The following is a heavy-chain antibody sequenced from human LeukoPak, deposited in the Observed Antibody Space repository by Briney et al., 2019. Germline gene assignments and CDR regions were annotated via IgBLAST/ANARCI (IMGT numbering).Heavy chain of an antibody. V-gene: IGHV3-33*01. D-gene: IGHD6-13*01. J-gene: IGHJ5*02. CDR2: IWYDGCNK. Sequence: PGGSLRLSCAASGFTFSSYGMHWVRQAPGKGLEGVTVIWYDGCNKYYADSVKGRFTISRDNSKNTLYLQMNSLRAEDTAVYYCARDRSIAAAGWFDPWGQGTLVTVSS. CDR1: GFTFSSYG. CDR3: ARDRSIAAAGWFDP.